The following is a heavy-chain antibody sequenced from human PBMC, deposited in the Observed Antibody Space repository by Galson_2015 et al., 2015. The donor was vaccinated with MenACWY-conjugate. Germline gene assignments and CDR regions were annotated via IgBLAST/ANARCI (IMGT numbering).Heavy chain of an antibody. V-gene: IGHV3-7*01. CDR3: ARAKEQWLSKTFDL. J-gene: IGHJ3*01. CDR1: GFTFSNSW. D-gene: IGHD6-19*01. CDR2: IKQDGSGK. Sequence: SLRLSCATSGFTFSNSWMGWVRQAPGKGLEWVANIKQDGSGKYYVDSVKGRFIISRDNAKNSLFLQMDGLRAEDTALYYCARAKEQWLSKTFDLWGQGTMVTVSS.